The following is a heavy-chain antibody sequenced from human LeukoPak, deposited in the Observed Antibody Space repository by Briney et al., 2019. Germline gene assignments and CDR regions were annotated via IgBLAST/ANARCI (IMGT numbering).Heavy chain of an antibody. D-gene: IGHD2-2*01. CDR3: ARVGSTPAKFDL. J-gene: IGHJ4*02. CDR2: INFSGYT. CDR1: GVSFGRYS. Sequence: SETLSLTCAVSGVSFGRYSWTWIRQSPGKGLECIGEINFSGYTKYNPSLKSRVTMSVDTSKNQFSLKLASVTAADTAIYFCARVGSTPAKFDLWGQGTLVTVSS. V-gene: IGHV4-34*01.